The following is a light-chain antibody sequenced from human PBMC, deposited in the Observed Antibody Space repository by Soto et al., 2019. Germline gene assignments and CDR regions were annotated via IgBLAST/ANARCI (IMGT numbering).Light chain of an antibody. CDR2: GNS. V-gene: IGLV1-40*01. Sequence: QAVVTQPPSVSGAPGQRVTISCTGSSSNIGAGYDVHWYQQLPGTAPKLLIYGNSNRPSGVPDRFSGSKSGTSASLAITGLQAEDEADYYCQSYDSSLRVFGTGTKLT. CDR3: QSYDSSLRV. J-gene: IGLJ1*01. CDR1: SSNIGAGYD.